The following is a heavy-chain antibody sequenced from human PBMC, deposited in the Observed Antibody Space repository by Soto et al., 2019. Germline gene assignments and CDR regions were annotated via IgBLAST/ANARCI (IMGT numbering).Heavy chain of an antibody. D-gene: IGHD2-21*02. CDR2: VNPSGGHT. CDR1: GDTFTDYY. J-gene: IGHJ4*02. CDR3: ARWGHVVVVSAGLDY. V-gene: IGHV1-46*01. Sequence: QVQLMQSGAEVKKPGASVKVSCKASGDTFTDYYIHWVRQAPGQGLEWMGTVNPSGGHTTYAQHFLGRVTMTRDTSTSTLYMELTSLTSDDTAIYYCARWGHVVVVSAGLDYWGQGTLVTVSS.